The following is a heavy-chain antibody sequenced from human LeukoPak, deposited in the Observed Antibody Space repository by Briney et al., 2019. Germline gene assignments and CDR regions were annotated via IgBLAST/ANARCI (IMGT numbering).Heavy chain of an antibody. D-gene: IGHD5-24*01. Sequence: GGSLRLSCAASGLTVSSNYMSWVRQAPGKGLEWVSVIYSGGSTYYADSVKGRFTISRDNSKNTLYLQMNSLRAEDTAVYYCARAGRDGYNYADYWGQGTLVTVSS. CDR3: ARAGRDGYNYADY. J-gene: IGHJ4*02. CDR2: IYSGGST. V-gene: IGHV3-53*01. CDR1: GLTVSSNY.